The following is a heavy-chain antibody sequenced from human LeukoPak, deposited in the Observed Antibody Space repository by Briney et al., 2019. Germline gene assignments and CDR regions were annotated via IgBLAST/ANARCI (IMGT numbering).Heavy chain of an antibody. CDR1: GFTFSSYA. D-gene: IGHD1-26*01. Sequence: GGSLRLSCAASGFTFSSYAMSWVRQAPGKGLEWVSAISGSGGSTYYADSVKGRFTISRDNSKNTLYLQMNSLRAEDAAVYYCAKDSGSGSYFGVIYYFDYWGQGTLVTVSS. J-gene: IGHJ4*02. CDR2: ISGSGGST. CDR3: AKDSGSGSYFGVIYYFDY. V-gene: IGHV3-23*01.